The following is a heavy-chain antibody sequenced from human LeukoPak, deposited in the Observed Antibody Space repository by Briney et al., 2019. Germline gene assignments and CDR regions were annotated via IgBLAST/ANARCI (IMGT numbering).Heavy chain of an antibody. V-gene: IGHV1-69*06. D-gene: IGHD1-1*01. CDR3: ARILLERRGWSGNWFDP. CDR1: GGTFSSYA. J-gene: IGHJ5*02. Sequence: SVKVSCKASGGTFSSYAISWVRQAPGQGLEWMGGIIPIFGTANYAQKFQGRVTITADKSTSTAYMELSRLRSDDTAVYYCARILLERRGWSGNWFDPWGQGTLVTVSS. CDR2: IIPIFGTA.